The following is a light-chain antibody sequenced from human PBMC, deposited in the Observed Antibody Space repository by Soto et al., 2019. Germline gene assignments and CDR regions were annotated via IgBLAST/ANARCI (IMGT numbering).Light chain of an antibody. Sequence: QSVLTQPPSVSGAPGQRVTISCTGSSSNIGAGYDVHWYQQLPGAAPKLLIYGNTNRPSGVSDRFSGSKSGTSASLAITGLRPEDEADYYCQSYASSPSSTFVFGTGTKVTVL. V-gene: IGLV1-40*01. CDR3: QSYASSPSSTFV. CDR2: GNT. J-gene: IGLJ1*01. CDR1: SSNIGAGYD.